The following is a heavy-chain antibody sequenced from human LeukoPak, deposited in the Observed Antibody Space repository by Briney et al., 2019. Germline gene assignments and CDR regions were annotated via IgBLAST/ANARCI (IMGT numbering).Heavy chain of an antibody. D-gene: IGHD3-16*01. CDR3: ARNPKLGIGYYYYMDV. CDR2: IIPIFGTA. J-gene: IGHJ6*03. CDR1: GGTFSSYA. V-gene: IGHV1-69*05. Sequence: ASVKVSCKASGGTFSSYAISWVRQAPGQGLEWMGGIIPIFGTANYAQKFQGRVTITTDESTSTAYMELSSLRSEDTAVYYCARNPKLGIGYYYYMDVWGKGTTVTVSS.